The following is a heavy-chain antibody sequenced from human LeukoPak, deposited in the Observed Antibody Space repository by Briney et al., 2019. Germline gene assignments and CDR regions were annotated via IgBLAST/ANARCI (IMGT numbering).Heavy chain of an antibody. CDR3: ARGVVLEYQLLMAFDI. J-gene: IGHJ3*02. CDR2: VKQDGSEK. CDR1: GFTFSSYW. Sequence: GGSLRLSCSASGFTFSSYWVTWVRQAPGKGLEWVANVKQDGSEKNYVDSVKGRFTISRDNSKSTLYLQMNSLRAEDTAVYYCARGVVLEYQLLMAFDIWGQGTMVTVSS. D-gene: IGHD2-2*01. V-gene: IGHV3-7*03.